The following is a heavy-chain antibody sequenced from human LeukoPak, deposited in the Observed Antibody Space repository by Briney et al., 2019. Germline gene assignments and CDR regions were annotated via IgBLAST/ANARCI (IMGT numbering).Heavy chain of an antibody. D-gene: IGHD3-10*01. CDR1: GFTFSSYG. Sequence: PGGSLRLSCAASGFTFSSYGMHWVRQAPGKGLEWVAVISYDGGNKYYADSVKGRFTISRDNSKNTVYLQMNILRAEDTAVYYCAKAGAPHPSGSGDCWGQGTLVIVSS. CDR3: AKAGAPHPSGSGDC. J-gene: IGHJ4*02. V-gene: IGHV3-30*18. CDR2: ISYDGGNK.